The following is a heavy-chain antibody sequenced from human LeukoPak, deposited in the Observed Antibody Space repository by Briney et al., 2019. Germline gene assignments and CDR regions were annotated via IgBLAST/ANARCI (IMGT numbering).Heavy chain of an antibody. D-gene: IGHD1-26*01. Sequence: PGGSLRLSCAASGFTFSSYSMNWVRQAPGKGLEWVSYISSSSSTIYYADSVKGRFTISRDNAKNSLYLQMNSLRAEDTALYYCAREASGSYYDRIGAFDIWGQGTMVTVSS. CDR3: AREASGSYYDRIGAFDI. CDR2: ISSSSSTI. V-gene: IGHV3-48*01. CDR1: GFTFSSYS. J-gene: IGHJ3*02.